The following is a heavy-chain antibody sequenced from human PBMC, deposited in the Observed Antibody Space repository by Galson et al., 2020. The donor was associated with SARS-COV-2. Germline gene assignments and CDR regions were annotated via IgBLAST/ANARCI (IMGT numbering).Heavy chain of an antibody. J-gene: IGHJ4*02. Sequence: GGSLRLSCAASGFTFSSYGMHWVRQAPGKGLEWVAVIWYDGSNKYYADSVKGRFTISRDNSKNTLYLQMNSLRAEDTAVYYCARGVLRYFDWSPTGGFDYWGQGTLVTVSS. V-gene: IGHV3-33*01. D-gene: IGHD3-9*01. CDR3: ARGVLRYFDWSPTGGFDY. CDR2: IWYDGSNK. CDR1: GFTFSSYG.